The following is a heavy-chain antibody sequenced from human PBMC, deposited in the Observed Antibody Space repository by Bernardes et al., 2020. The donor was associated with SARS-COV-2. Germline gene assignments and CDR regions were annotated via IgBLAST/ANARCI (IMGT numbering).Heavy chain of an antibody. J-gene: IGHJ6*03. Sequence: GGSLRLSCAASGFTFSSYAMSWVRQAPGKGLEWVSAISGSGGSTYYADSVKGRFTISRDNSKNTLYLQMNSLRAEDTAVYYCARSTSQRKYYYYYMDVWGKGTTVTVSS. D-gene: IGHD2-2*01. CDR2: ISGSGGST. V-gene: IGHV3-23*01. CDR3: ARSTSQRKYYYYYMDV. CDR1: GFTFSSYA.